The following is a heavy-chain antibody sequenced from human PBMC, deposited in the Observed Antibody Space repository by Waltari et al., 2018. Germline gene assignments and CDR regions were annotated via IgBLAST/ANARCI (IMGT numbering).Heavy chain of an antibody. D-gene: IGHD2-15*01. V-gene: IGHV3-7*01. J-gene: IGHJ5*02. CDR1: GFPFSSYW. CDR2: IKQDGSEK. CDR3: AGLLAKIAPGWFDP. Sequence: EVQLVESGGGLVQPGGSLRLSCAASGFPFSSYWMSWVRQAPGKGLEWVANIKQDGSEKYYVDSVKGRFTISRDNAKNSLYLQMNSLRAEDTAVYYCAGLLAKIAPGWFDPWGQGTLVTVSS.